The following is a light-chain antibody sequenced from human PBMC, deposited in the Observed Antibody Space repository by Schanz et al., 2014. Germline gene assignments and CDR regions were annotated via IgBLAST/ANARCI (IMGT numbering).Light chain of an antibody. J-gene: IGKJ1*01. CDR2: DAS. CDR3: QQYNTYSPWT. V-gene: IGKV1-5*01. Sequence: DFQMTQSPSTLSASVGDRVTITCRASQSISFWLAWYQQKPGKAPKVLIYDASSLESGVPSRFSGSGSGTEFTLTISSLQPDDFATYYCQQYNTYSPWTFGQGTKVEIK. CDR1: QSISFW.